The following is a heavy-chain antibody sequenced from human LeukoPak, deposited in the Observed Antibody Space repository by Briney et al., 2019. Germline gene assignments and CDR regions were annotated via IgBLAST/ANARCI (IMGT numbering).Heavy chain of an antibody. CDR1: GGSITSTNW. CDR3: SRENGAFSPFGY. V-gene: IGHV4-4*02. J-gene: IGHJ4*02. CDR2: VSLSGLT. D-gene: IGHD2-8*01. Sequence: SGTLSLTCGVSGGSITSTNWWSWVRQPPGQGLEWIGEVSLSGLTNYNPSLSSRVIMALDTSKNHLSLHLTSVTAADAAVYYCSRENGAFSPFGYWGQGYLVTVLS.